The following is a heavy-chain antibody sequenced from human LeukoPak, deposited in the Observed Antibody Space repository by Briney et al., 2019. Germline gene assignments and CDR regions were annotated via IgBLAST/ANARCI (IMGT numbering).Heavy chain of an antibody. CDR1: GFTFSSYG. D-gene: IGHD3-22*01. J-gene: IGHJ2*01. CDR2: IWFDGSNK. Sequence: PGGSLRLSCAASGFTFSSYGMHWVRQAPGKGLEWVAVIWFDGSNKYYADSVKGRFTISRDNSKNTLFLQMNSLRAEDTAVYYCARAPALFFYDDSGYYNGYFDLWGRGTLVTVSS. V-gene: IGHV3-33*08. CDR3: ARAPALFFYDDSGYYNGYFDL.